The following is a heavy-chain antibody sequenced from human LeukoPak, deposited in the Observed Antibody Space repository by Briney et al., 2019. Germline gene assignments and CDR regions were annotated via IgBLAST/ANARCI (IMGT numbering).Heavy chain of an antibody. CDR3: ARDQVVVVGAKFDP. CDR2: ISAYNGNT. CDR1: GYTFTSYG. J-gene: IGHJ5*02. Sequence: ASVKVSCKASGYTFTSYGISWVRQAPGQGLEGMGWISAYNGNTNYAQKLQGRVTMTTDTSTRTVYMELRSLRSDDTAVYYCARDQVVVVGAKFDPWGQGTLVTVSS. V-gene: IGHV1-18*01. D-gene: IGHD2-15*01.